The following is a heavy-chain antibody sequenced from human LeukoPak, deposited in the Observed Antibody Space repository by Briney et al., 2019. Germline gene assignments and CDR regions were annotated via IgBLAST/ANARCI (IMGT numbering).Heavy chain of an antibody. J-gene: IGHJ5*01. CDR3: ARTYGSGTYNWFDS. Sequence: GGSLRLSCAASGFTFSSFSMNWVRQAPGKGLEWVSSISGSSSFIYYAVALRGRFTIYRDNDKNALYLQMNSRRAEDTAVYYCARTYGSGTYNWFDSWGQGTLVTVSS. V-gene: IGHV3-21*01. CDR1: GFTFSSFS. D-gene: IGHD3-10*01. CDR2: ISGSSSFI.